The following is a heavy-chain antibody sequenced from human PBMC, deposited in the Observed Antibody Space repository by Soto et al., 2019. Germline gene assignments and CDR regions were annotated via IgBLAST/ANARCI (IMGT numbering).Heavy chain of an antibody. V-gene: IGHV3-30-3*01. CDR2: ISYDGSNK. CDR3: ADCYDILTGPSDY. D-gene: IGHD3-9*01. J-gene: IGHJ4*02. CDR1: GFTFSSYA. Sequence: GGSLRLSCAASGFTFSSYAMHWVRQAPGKGLEWVAVISYDGSNKYYADSVKGRFTISRDNSKNTLYLQMNSLRAEDTAVYYCADCYDILTGPSDYWGQGTLVTVSS.